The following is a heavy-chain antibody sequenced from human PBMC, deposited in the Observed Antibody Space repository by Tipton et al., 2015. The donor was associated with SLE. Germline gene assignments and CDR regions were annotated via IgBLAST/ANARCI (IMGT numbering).Heavy chain of an antibody. J-gene: IGHJ3*02. V-gene: IGHV4-31*03. CDR2: ITYSGHT. Sequence: TLSLTCTVSGGPLNHGGYYWNYIRPHPGEGLEWIGHITYSGHTLYNPSLQSRVTISVDTSKNQFSLKLTAVTAADTAVYYCARTLDALDIWGQGTMVTVSS. CDR3: ARTLDALDI. CDR1: GGPLNHGGYY.